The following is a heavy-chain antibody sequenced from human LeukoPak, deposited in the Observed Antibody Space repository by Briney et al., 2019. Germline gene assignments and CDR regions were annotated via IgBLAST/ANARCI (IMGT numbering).Heavy chain of an antibody. D-gene: IGHD2-15*01. J-gene: IGHJ3*02. CDR3: ARPRGLVAATDTFDI. CDR2: INHSGST. CDR1: GGSFSGYY. Sequence: PSETLSLTCAVYGGSFSGYYLSWIRQPPGKGLEWIGEINHSGSTNYNPSLKSRVTISVDTSKNQFSLKLSSVTAADTAVYYCARPRGLVAATDTFDIWGQGTMVTVSS. V-gene: IGHV4-34*01.